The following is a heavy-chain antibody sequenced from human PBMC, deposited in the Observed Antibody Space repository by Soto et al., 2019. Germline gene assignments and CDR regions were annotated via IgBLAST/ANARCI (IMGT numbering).Heavy chain of an antibody. CDR2: IHHSGST. CDR1: RGSVNSGTYY. Sequence: PSETLSLTCTVSRGSVNSGTYYWSWIRQPPGKGLEWIGYIHHSGSTNYNPSLKSRVTISLDTSKKQFSLKLKSVTAADTALYFCARQRTSVVTQAYFDVWGPGSLVTVSS. V-gene: IGHV4-61*01. D-gene: IGHD2-21*02. J-gene: IGHJ4*02. CDR3: ARQRTSVVTQAYFDV.